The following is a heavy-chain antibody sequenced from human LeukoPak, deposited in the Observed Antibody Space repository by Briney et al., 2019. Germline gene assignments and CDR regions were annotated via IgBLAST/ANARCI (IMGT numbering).Heavy chain of an antibody. CDR3: ARDGVREGHDGSLFDY. Sequence: ASVKVSCKASEYTFKDYYMHWVRQAPGQGLEWMGWISANRGATKYAQKFQGRVTMTRDTSISTDYMDLSRLTSDDTAVYYCARDGVREGHDGSLFDYWGQGTLVTVSS. CDR1: EYTFKDYY. V-gene: IGHV1-2*02. CDR2: ISANRGAT. J-gene: IGHJ4*02. D-gene: IGHD1-26*01.